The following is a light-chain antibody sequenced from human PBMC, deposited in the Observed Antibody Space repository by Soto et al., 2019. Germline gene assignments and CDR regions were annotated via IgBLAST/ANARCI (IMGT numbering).Light chain of an antibody. CDR1: SGSVSSRYY. CDR3: VLYMKGDIRV. CDR2: STD. V-gene: IGLV8-61*01. J-gene: IGLJ2*01. Sequence: QAVVTQAASPSVSPGGSVTLTCGLTSGSVSSRYYASWYRHDFGQTPRTLIYSTDARSSGVPDRFSGSILGSKAALTITGAQADDESDYYCVLYMKGDIRVFGGGTKLTVL.